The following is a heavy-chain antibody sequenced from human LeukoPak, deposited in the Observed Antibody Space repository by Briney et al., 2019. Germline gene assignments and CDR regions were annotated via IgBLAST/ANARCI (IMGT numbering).Heavy chain of an antibody. V-gene: IGHV4-61*01. CDR1: GGSVSSGSYY. CDR3: ARDHSGWSNGFDY. J-gene: IGHJ4*02. CDR2: IYYTGGT. Sequence: SETLSLTCTVSGGSVSSGSYYWSWIRQPPGKGLEWIGYIYYTGGTNYNPSLKSRVTISVDTSKNQFSLKLSSVTAADTAVYYCARDHSGWSNGFDYWGQGTLVTVSS. D-gene: IGHD6-19*01.